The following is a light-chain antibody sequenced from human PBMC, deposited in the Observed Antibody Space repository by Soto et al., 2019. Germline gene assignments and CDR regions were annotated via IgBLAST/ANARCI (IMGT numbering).Light chain of an antibody. J-gene: IGKJ4*01. CDR2: GPS. CDR1: QSVSSSY. Sequence: EIVLTQSPGTLSLSPGERATLSCRVSQSVSSSYLAWYQQKPGQAPRLLIYGPSIRATGIPDRFSASGSGTDFSLTISRLEPEDFAVYYCQQYGSSPPVTFGGGTKVEIK. CDR3: QQYGSSPPVT. V-gene: IGKV3-20*01.